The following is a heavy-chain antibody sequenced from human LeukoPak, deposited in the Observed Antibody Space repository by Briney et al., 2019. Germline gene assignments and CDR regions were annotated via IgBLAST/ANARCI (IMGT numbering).Heavy chain of an antibody. D-gene: IGHD5-18*01. Sequence: SVKVSCKASGYTFTSYGISWVRQAPGQGLEWMGRIIPILGIANYAQKFQGRVTITADKSTSTAYMELSSLRSEDTAVYYCAREWLDTAMVTHYYYGMDVWGQGTTVTVSS. J-gene: IGHJ6*02. CDR2: IIPILGIA. V-gene: IGHV1-69*04. CDR3: AREWLDTAMVTHYYYGMDV. CDR1: GYTFTSYG.